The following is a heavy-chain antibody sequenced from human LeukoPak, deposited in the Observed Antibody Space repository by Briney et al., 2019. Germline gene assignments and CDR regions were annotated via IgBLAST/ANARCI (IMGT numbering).Heavy chain of an antibody. CDR2: LYYSESI. J-gene: IGHJ4*02. V-gene: IGHV4-39*01. CDR1: GDSISSSSYY. Sequence: SETLSLTCTVSGDSISSSSYYWGWIRQPPGKGLEWLGSLYYSESIYYNPSLKSRVTISVDTSKNQFSLKLSSVTAADTAVYYCATSSGNYYYWGQGTLVTVSS. D-gene: IGHD1-26*01. CDR3: ATSSGNYYY.